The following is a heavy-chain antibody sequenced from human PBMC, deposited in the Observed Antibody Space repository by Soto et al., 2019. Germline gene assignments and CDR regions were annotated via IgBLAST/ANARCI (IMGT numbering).Heavy chain of an antibody. CDR1: GGSVTSGVYT. D-gene: IGHD4-17*01. CDR2: IYYRGNS. CDR3: AGGSTYYDDKTYSFLWTEDY. Sequence: QLQLQESGPGLVKPSETLSLICTVSGGSVTSGVYTWGLIRQPPGKGLEWIGNIYYRGNSFYTLSITSRVTISIDTFNNQFSMRLNSVTAADTAVYYCAGGSTYYDDKTYSFLWTEDYWGQGTLVTVSS. V-gene: IGHV4-39*01. J-gene: IGHJ4*02.